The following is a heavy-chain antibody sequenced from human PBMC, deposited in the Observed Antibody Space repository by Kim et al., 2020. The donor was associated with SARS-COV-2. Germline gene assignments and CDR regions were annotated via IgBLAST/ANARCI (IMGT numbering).Heavy chain of an antibody. CDR3: ARVAHKYYFTYLDV. CDR1: GYTFVNYG. D-gene: IGHD3-10*01. Sequence: ASVKVSCKTYGYTFVNYGITWVRQVPGQGLEWMGWINTFNGNRDYAQEIQDRVVMTRDTSTKTVYMELRRLTSGDTAVYYCARVAHKYYFTYLDVWGKGT. CDR2: INTFNGNR. J-gene: IGHJ6*03. V-gene: IGHV1-18*04.